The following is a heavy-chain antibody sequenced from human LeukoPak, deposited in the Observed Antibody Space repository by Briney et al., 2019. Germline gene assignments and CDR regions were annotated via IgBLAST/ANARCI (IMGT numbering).Heavy chain of an antibody. J-gene: IGHJ3*01. Sequence: PGGSLRLSCAASGFTFSSYEMNWVRQAPGKGLEWVSYISSSGSTIYYADSVKGRFTISRDNAKNSLYLQMNSLRAEDTAVYYCARLSWYDTFDLWGQGTMVTVSS. CDR1: GFTFSSYE. D-gene: IGHD6-13*01. V-gene: IGHV3-48*03. CDR3: ARLSWYDTFDL. CDR2: ISSSGSTI.